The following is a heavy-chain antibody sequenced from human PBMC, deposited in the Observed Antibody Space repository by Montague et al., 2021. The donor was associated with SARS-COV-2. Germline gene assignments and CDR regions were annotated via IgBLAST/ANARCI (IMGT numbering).Heavy chain of an antibody. J-gene: IGHJ6*02. D-gene: IGHD6-13*01. CDR2: IYYSGST. CDR3: ARLGRQQLVRLSGMDV. CDR1: GGSVSSGSYY. Sequence: SETLSLTCTVSGGSVSSGSYYWGWIRQPPGKGLEWIGSIYYSGSTXYKPSLKSRVTISVDTSKNQFSLKLSSVTAADTAVYYCARLGRQQLVRLSGMDVWGQGTTVTVSS. V-gene: IGHV4-39*07.